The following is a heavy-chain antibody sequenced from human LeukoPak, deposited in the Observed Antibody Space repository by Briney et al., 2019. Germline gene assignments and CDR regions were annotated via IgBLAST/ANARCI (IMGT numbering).Heavy chain of an antibody. Sequence: SETLSLSCAVYGGSFSGYYWSWIRQPPGKGLEWIGEINHSGSTNYNPSLKSRVTISVDTSKNQFSLKLSSVTAADTAVYYCARGPSKDRRNYYDSSGSGDYWGQGTLVTVSS. CDR1: GGSFSGYY. D-gene: IGHD3-22*01. V-gene: IGHV4-34*01. J-gene: IGHJ4*02. CDR2: INHSGST. CDR3: ARGPSKDRRNYYDSSGSGDY.